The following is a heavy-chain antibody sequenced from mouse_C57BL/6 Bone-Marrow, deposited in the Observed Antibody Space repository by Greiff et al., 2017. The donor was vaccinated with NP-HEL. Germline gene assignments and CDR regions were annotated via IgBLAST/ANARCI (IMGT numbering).Heavy chain of an antibody. Sequence: QVHVKQPGAELVKPGASVKVSCKASGYTFTSYWMHWVKQRPGQGLEWIGRIHPSDSDTNYNQKFKGKATLTVDKSSSTAYMQLSSLTSEDSAVYYCALGGSSYPFAYWGQGTLVTVSA. CDR3: ALGGSSYPFAY. V-gene: IGHV1-74*01. CDR1: GYTFTSYW. J-gene: IGHJ3*01. D-gene: IGHD1-1*01. CDR2: IHPSDSDT.